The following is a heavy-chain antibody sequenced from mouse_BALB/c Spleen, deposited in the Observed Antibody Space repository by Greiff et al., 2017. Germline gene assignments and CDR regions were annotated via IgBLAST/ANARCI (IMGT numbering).Heavy chain of an antibody. Sequence: LQQPGSELVRPGASVKLSCKASGYTFTSYWMHWVKQRPGQGLEWIGNIYPGSGSTNYDEKFKSKATLTVDTSSSTAYMQLSSLTSEDSAVYYCTRGEWLLAWFAYWGQGTLVTVSA. D-gene: IGHD2-3*01. J-gene: IGHJ3*01. CDR2: IYPGSGST. CDR3: TRGEWLLAWFAY. CDR1: GYTFTSYW. V-gene: IGHV1S22*01.